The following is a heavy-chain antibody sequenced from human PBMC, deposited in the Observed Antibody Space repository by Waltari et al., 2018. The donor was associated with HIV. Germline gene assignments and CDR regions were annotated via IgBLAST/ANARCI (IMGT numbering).Heavy chain of an antibody. CDR3: AREGYYYGSGTYAPPRYYGMDV. D-gene: IGHD3-10*01. V-gene: IGHV1-18*01. CDR2: ISPYNGNT. Sequence: QARLVQSGAEVKKPGASVKVSCTTSGYTFTIYGISWVRQAPGQGLEWMGWISPYNGNTYYAQNLKGRVTLTTDSSRTAYMELRSLRSDDTAVYFCAREGYYYGSGTYAPPRYYGMDVWGQGTTVTVSS. J-gene: IGHJ6*02. CDR1: GYTFTIYG.